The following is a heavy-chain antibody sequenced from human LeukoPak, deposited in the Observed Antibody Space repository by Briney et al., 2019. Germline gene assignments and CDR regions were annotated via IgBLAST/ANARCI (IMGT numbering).Heavy chain of an antibody. CDR2: ISGSGGST. J-gene: IGHJ5*02. D-gene: IGHD6-6*01. V-gene: IGHV3-23*01. Sequence: PGGSRRLSCPAAGFTFSSNAMSWVRQAQGQGLEWVSSISGSGGSTYYADSVKGRFTIPRDNSKNTLYLQMNSLRAEDTAVYYCAKDTLIAAREFDPWGQGTLVTVSS. CDR1: GFTFSSNA. CDR3: AKDTLIAAREFDP.